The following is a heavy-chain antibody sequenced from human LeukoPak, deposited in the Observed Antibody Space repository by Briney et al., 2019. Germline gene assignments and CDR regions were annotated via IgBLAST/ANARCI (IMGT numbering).Heavy chain of an antibody. D-gene: IGHD1-14*01. Sequence: SETLSPSPTVSGASTSRFDCSWIRQPPRKGLEWIGYVYNSGTTNYNPSLKSRVTISVDTSMNQFSLKLTSVTAADTAVYYCAQTTGRPGFDYWAQGTLVTVSS. J-gene: IGHJ4*02. CDR1: GASTSRFD. V-gene: IGHV4-59*01. CDR3: AQTTGRPGFDY. CDR2: VYNSGTT.